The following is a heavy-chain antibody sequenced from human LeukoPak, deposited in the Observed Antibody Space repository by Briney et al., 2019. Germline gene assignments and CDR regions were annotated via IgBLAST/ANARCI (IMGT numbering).Heavy chain of an antibody. J-gene: IGHJ4*02. CDR3: ARCREPTTRSHHFDY. D-gene: IGHD1-26*01. CDR2: IYYSGST. CDR1: GGSISSYY. V-gene: IGHV4-59*01. Sequence: SETLSLTCTVSGGSISSYYWSWIRQPPGKGLEWIGYIYYSGSTNYNPSLKSRVTISVDTSKNQFSLKLSSVTAADTAVYYCARCREPTTRSHHFDYWGQGTLVTVSS.